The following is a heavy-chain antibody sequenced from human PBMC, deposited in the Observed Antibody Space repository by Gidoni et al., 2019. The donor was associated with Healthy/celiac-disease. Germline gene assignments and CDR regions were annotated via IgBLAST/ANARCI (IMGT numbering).Heavy chain of an antibody. J-gene: IGHJ3*02. V-gene: IGHV3-53*01. CDR2: IYSGGST. D-gene: IGHD3-3*01. CDR3: AREGVYDSRPGGAFDI. CDR1: GFTVSSNY. Sequence: EVQLVESGGGLIQPGGSLRLSCAASGFTVSSNYMSWVRQAPGKGLEWVSVIYSGGSTYYADSVKGRFTISRDNSKNTLYLQMNSLRAEDTAVYYCAREGVYDSRPGGAFDIWGQGTMVTVSS.